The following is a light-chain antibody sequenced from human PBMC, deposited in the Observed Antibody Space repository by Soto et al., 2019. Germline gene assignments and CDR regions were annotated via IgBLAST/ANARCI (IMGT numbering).Light chain of an antibody. CDR1: SSDVGGYNY. CDR2: EVS. CDR3: SSYTSTSTVV. J-gene: IGLJ2*01. V-gene: IGLV2-14*01. Sequence: QSVLTQPASVSGSPGQSITISCTGTSSDVGGYNYVSWYQQHPGKVPKLMIYEVSNRPSGVSNRFSGSKSGNTASLTISGLQAEDEADYYCSSYTSTSTVVFGGGTKLIVL.